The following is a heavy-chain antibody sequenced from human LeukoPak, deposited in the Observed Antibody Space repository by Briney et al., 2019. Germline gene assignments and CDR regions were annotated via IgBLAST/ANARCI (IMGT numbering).Heavy chain of an antibody. CDR3: ARDPPGSSPPLDY. J-gene: IGHJ4*02. D-gene: IGHD6-6*01. CDR2: ISSSSSYI. V-gene: IGHV3-21*01. CDR1: GFTFSSYS. Sequence: GGSLRLSCADSGFTFSSYSMNWVRQAPGKGLEWVSSISSSSSYIYYADSVKGRFTISRDNAKNSLYLQMNSLRAEDTAVYYCARDPPGSSPPLDYWGQGTLVTVSS.